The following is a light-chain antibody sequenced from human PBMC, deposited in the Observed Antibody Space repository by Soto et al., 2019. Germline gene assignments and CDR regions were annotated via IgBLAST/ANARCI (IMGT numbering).Light chain of an antibody. V-gene: IGLV2-14*03. CDR3: SSYTTSNTRQIV. Sequence: QSVLNQPASVSGSPGQSITISCPGTSSDVGGYNYVSWYQHHPGKAPKLIIYDVSNRPSGVSNPFSGSKSGNTASLTISGLQPEDEADYYCSSYTTSNTRQIVFGTGTKVTVL. J-gene: IGLJ1*01. CDR2: DVS. CDR1: SSDVGGYNY.